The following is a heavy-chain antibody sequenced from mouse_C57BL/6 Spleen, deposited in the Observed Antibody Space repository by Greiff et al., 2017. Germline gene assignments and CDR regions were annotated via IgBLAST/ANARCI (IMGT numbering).Heavy chain of an antibody. CDR3: ARSDYYGRGPCAY. CDR2: IDPSDSYT. Sequence: QVQLQQPGAELVMPGASVKLSCKASGYTFTSYWMHWVKQRPGQGLEWIGEIDPSDSYTNYNQKFKGKSTLTVDKSSSPAYMQLSSLTSEDSAVYYCARSDYYGRGPCAYWGQGTLVTVSA. CDR1: GYTFTSYW. V-gene: IGHV1-69*01. J-gene: IGHJ3*01. D-gene: IGHD1-1*01.